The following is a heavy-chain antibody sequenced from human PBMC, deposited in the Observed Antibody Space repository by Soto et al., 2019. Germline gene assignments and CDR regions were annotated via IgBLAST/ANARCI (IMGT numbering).Heavy chain of an antibody. CDR2: ISAYNGNT. D-gene: IGHD6-13*01. J-gene: IGHJ6*02. Sequence: QVQLVQSGAEVKKPGASVKVSCKASGYTFTSYGISWVRQAPGQGLEWMGWISAYNGNTNYAQKLQGRVTMTTDTSRSTAYMELRSLRSDDTAVYYCARDEYSSSWKGYYYYYGMDVWGQGTTVTVSS. CDR1: GYTFTSYG. V-gene: IGHV1-18*01. CDR3: ARDEYSSSWKGYYYYYGMDV.